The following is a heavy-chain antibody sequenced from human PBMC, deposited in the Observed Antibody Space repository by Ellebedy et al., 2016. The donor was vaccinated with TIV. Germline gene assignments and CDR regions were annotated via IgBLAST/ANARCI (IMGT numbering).Heavy chain of an antibody. Sequence: AASVKVSCKASGYTFTGYYMNWVRQAPGQGLKWMGWINPNSGGTNYAQKFQGRVTMTRDTSISTAYMELSRLRSDDTAVYYCASLPHYGDTEPWGQGTLVTVSS. CDR3: ASLPHYGDTEP. CDR2: INPNSGGT. D-gene: IGHD4-17*01. V-gene: IGHV1-2*02. J-gene: IGHJ5*01. CDR1: GYTFTGYY.